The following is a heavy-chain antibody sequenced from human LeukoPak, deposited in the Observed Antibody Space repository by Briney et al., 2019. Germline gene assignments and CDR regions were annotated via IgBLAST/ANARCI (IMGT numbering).Heavy chain of an antibody. Sequence: GASVKVSCKASGYTFIGYYMHWVRQAPGQGLEWMGWINPNSGGTKYAQKFQGRVTMTRDTSITTAYMELSRLRSDDTAVYYCARAVRYNWNYVGEGFYFDYWGQGTLVTVSS. D-gene: IGHD1-7*01. CDR1: GYTFIGYY. J-gene: IGHJ4*02. CDR2: INPNSGGT. V-gene: IGHV1-2*02. CDR3: ARAVRYNWNYVGEGFYFDY.